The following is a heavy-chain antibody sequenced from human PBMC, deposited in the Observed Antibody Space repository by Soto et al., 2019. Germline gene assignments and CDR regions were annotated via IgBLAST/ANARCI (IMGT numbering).Heavy chain of an antibody. CDR3: AKDSSSRDLLWFGEWENWFDP. V-gene: IGHV3-23*01. CDR1: GFTFSSYA. D-gene: IGHD3-10*01. J-gene: IGHJ5*02. CDR2: ISGSGGST. Sequence: GGSLRLSCAASGFTFSSYAMSWVRQAPGKGLEWVSAISGSGGSTYYADSVKGRFTISRDNSKNTLYLQMNSLRAEDTAVYYCAKDSSSRDLLWFGEWENWFDPWGQGTLVTVSS.